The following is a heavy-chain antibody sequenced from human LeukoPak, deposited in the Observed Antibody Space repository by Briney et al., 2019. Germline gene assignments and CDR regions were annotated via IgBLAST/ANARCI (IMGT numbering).Heavy chain of an antibody. V-gene: IGHV4-4*07. D-gene: IGHD3-3*01. Sequence: SETLSLTCTVSGGSISSYYWSWIRQPAGKGLEWIGRIYTSGSTNYNPSLKSRVTMSVDTSKNQFSLKLSSVTAADTAVYYCARHRVGYDFWSGYFDYWGQGALVTVSS. CDR1: GGSISSYY. CDR2: IYTSGST. CDR3: ARHRVGYDFWSGYFDY. J-gene: IGHJ4*02.